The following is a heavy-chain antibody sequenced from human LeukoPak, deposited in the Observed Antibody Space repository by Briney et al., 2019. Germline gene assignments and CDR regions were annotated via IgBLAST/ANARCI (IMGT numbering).Heavy chain of an antibody. CDR3: ARDGVVPAAMPRPGDYYYGMDV. D-gene: IGHD2-2*01. Sequence: ASVKVSCKASGYTFTSYGISWVRQAPGQGLEWMGWISAYNGNTNYAQKLQGRVTMTTDTSTSTAYMEQRSLRSDDTAVYYCARDGVVPAAMPRPGDYYYGMDVWGQGTLVTVSS. J-gene: IGHJ6*02. V-gene: IGHV1-18*01. CDR1: GYTFTSYG. CDR2: ISAYNGNT.